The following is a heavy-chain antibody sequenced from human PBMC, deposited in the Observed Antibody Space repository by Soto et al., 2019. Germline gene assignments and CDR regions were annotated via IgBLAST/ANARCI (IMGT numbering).Heavy chain of an antibody. CDR2: ISMSGSYK. CDR1: DFSLSGSY. CDR3: ASRGHCSNGQCHPFDS. V-gene: IGHV3-11*06. J-gene: IGHJ4*02. Sequence: VQLVESGGALVKPGGSLRLSCVGSDFSLSGSYMSWVRQAPGKGLEWLSFISMSGSYKTYAASVEGRFTISRDNVKYILYLQMDSLRAEDTAVYYCASRGHCSNGQCHPFDSWGQGTQVTVSS. D-gene: IGHD2-8*01.